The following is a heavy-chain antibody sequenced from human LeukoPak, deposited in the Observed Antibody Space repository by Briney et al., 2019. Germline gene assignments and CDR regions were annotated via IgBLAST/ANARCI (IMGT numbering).Heavy chain of an antibody. J-gene: IGHJ4*02. D-gene: IGHD3-22*01. Sequence: GGSLRLSCAASGFTFSSYSMNWIRQTPGKGQEWVSSISGSGEFIYYVDSVRGRFTISGDNGKNSLYLQMNSLRPEDTAVYYCARDDSHGYHFFDSWGQGTLVTVSS. CDR1: GFTFSSYS. CDR3: ARDDSHGYHFFDS. V-gene: IGHV3-21*01. CDR2: ISGSGEFI.